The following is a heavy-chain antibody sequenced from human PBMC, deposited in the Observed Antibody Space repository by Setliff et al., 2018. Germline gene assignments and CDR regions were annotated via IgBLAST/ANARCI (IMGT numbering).Heavy chain of an antibody. CDR2: INHSGSS. D-gene: IGHD5-18*01. J-gene: IGHJ4*02. CDR1: GGTFSDYY. Sequence: SETLSLTCAASGGTFSDYYWTWIRQPPGKGLEWIGEINHSGSSNYNPSLKSRVTISVDTSKNQFSLKLTSVTAADTAVYYCARAADSYGPPRSYMDVWGQGTLVTVSS. V-gene: IGHV4-34*01. CDR3: ARAADSYGPPRSYMDV.